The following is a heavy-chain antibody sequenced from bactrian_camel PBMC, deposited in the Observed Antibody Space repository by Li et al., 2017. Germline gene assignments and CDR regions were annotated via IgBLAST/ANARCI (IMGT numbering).Heavy chain of an antibody. CDR3: AARRVTYCSDDVPELFTY. CDR2: ISADG. CDR1: GSTAGNC. D-gene: IGHD3*01. J-gene: IGHJ4*01. V-gene: IGHV3S55*01. Sequence: HVQLVESGGGSVQAGGSLSLSCTASGSTAGNCMAWFRQAPGKQREAVASISADGYTTDYVEGRFTISKDNARNTLYLQMNNLKPEDTAMYYCAARRVTYCSDDVPELFTYWGQGTQVTVS.